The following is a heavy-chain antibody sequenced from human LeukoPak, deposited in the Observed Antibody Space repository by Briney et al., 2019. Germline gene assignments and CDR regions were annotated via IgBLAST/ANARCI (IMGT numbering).Heavy chain of an antibody. CDR3: ATAHQFSFQD. CDR1: GFTFRNYA. J-gene: IGHJ1*01. Sequence: GGSLRLSCAASGFTFRNYAMSWVRQAPGKGLEWVSLISGSGDTYYADSVKGRFTISRDNSKNTLYLQMNSLRAEDTAVYYCATAHQFSFQDRGQGTLVTVSS. V-gene: IGHV3-23*01. CDR2: ISGSGDT. D-gene: IGHD2-2*01.